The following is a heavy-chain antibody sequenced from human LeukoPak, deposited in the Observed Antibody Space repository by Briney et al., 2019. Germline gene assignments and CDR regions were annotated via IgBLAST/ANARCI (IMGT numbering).Heavy chain of an antibody. Sequence: GGSLRLSCAASGFTFNNYAMYWVRQAPGKGLEWVSSISSSISYIYYADSVKGRFTISRDNAKNSLYLQMNSLRAEDTAVYYCARDWRYSSSWTGKLYYYYYYYMDVWGKGTTVTVSS. CDR3: ARDWRYSSSWTGKLYYYYYYYMDV. CDR1: GFTFNNYA. J-gene: IGHJ6*03. V-gene: IGHV3-21*01. D-gene: IGHD6-13*01. CDR2: ISSSISYI.